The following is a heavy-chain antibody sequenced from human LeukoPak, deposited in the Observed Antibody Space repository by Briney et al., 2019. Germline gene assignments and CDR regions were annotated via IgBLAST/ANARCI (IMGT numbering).Heavy chain of an antibody. CDR3: ASSSQEYYDISTGFHD. V-gene: IGHV4-39*07. CDR2: IDYRGKI. D-gene: IGHD3-9*01. Sequence: SETLSLTCSVSGGSISDTDHYWGWIRQPPGKGLEWIASIDYRGKIYQKPSLKSRVTISMDTSKSHFSLQLCSVTAADTAVYYCASSSQEYYDISTGFHDWGQGTLVVVSS. J-gene: IGHJ1*01. CDR1: GGSISDTDHY.